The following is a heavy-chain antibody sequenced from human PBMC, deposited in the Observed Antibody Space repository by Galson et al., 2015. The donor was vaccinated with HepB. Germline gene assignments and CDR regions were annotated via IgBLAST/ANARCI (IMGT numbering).Heavy chain of an antibody. Sequence: SLRLSCAASGFTFSSYAMSWVRQAPGKGLEWVSHTSSGGGTTYYADSVKGRFTISRDNSKNTLYLQMNSLGAEDAAVYYCAKVKTVTTRDDAFDIWGQGTMVTVSS. CDR3: AKVKTVTTRDDAFDI. V-gene: IGHV3-23*01. CDR1: GFTFSSYA. D-gene: IGHD4-17*01. J-gene: IGHJ3*02. CDR2: TSSGGGTT.